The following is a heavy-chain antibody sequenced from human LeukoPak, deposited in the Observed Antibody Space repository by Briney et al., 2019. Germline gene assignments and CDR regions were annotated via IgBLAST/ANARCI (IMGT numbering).Heavy chain of an antibody. CDR2: ISSSGSTI. Sequence: PGGSLRLSCAASGFTFSDYYMSWIRQAPGKGLEWVSYISSSGSTIYYADSVKGRFTISRDNAKNSLYLQMNSLRAEDTAVYYCARGPDSYYDFWSGYYTYYYYYYMDVWGKGTTVTVSS. J-gene: IGHJ6*03. CDR3: ARGPDSYYDFWSGYYTYYYYYYMDV. V-gene: IGHV3-11*04. D-gene: IGHD3-3*01. CDR1: GFTFSDYY.